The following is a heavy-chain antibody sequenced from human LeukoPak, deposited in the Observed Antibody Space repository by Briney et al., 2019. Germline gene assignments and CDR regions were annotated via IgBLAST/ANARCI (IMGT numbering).Heavy chain of an antibody. CDR3: AKGGDIAAAGTTTHFDY. J-gene: IGHJ4*02. CDR2: ISAYNGNT. D-gene: IGHD6-13*01. Sequence: GASVKVSCKASGYTFTSYGISWVRQAPGQGLEWMGWISAYNGNTNYAQKLQGRVTMTTDTSTSTAYMELRSLRSDDTAVYYCAKGGDIAAAGTTTHFDYWGQGTLVTVSS. CDR1: GYTFTSYG. V-gene: IGHV1-18*01.